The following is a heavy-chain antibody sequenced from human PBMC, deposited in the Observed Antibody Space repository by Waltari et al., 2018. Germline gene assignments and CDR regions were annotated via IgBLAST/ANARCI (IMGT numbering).Heavy chain of an antibody. V-gene: IGHV3-23*01. CDR3: AKAVGAGYYYGMDV. CDR1: GFTFSSYA. Sequence: EVQLLASGGGLVQPGGSLRLSCAASGFTFSSYATSWVHPAPGKGLEWVSAISGSGGSTYYADSVKGRFTISRDNSKNTLYLQMNSLRAEDTAVYYCAKAVGAGYYYGMDVWGQGTTVTVSS. CDR2: ISGSGGST. D-gene: IGHD3-16*01. J-gene: IGHJ6*02.